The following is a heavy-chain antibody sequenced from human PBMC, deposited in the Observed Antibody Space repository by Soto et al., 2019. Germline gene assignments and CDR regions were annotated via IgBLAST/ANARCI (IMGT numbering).Heavy chain of an antibody. CDR3: ASGRAGARGDWLEP. Sequence: XPTLSLTCGISGDSVSSNIAAWNWIRQSPSRGLEWLGRTYYRSMWYNEYAVSVRGRITINPDTSKNQFSLQLKSVTTEDTAVYYRASGRAGARGDWLEPWGQGT. V-gene: IGHV6-1*01. J-gene: IGHJ5*02. CDR2: TYYRSMWYN. D-gene: IGHD2-2*01. CDR1: GDSVSSNIAA.